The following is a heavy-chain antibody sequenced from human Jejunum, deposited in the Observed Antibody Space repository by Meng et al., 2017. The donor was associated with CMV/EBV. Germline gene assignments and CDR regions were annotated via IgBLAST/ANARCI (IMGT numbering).Heavy chain of an antibody. CDR2: INWNGYST. J-gene: IGHJ6*02. D-gene: IGHD1-14*01. CDR3: ARGPGGGQYYYGLDV. Sequence: FIFEDYGMSWVRQAPGKGLEWVSGINWNGYSTGYADSVKGRFTISRDNAKKSVYLQVNSLRAEDTALYYCARGPGGGQYYYGLDVWGQGTTVTVSS. CDR1: FIFEDYG. V-gene: IGHV3-20*03.